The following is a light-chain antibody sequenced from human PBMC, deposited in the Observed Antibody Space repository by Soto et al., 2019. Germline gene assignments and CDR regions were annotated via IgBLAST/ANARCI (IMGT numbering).Light chain of an antibody. J-gene: IGLJ1*01. Sequence: QSVLTQPPSVSGSPGQSVTISCTGTSNDVGSYNRVSWYQQPPGTAPKLMIYEVSNRPSGVPDRFSGSKSDNTASLTISGLQAEDEADYYCSSYTTSTTYVFGTGTKVTVL. V-gene: IGLV2-18*02. CDR2: EVS. CDR3: SSYTTSTTYV. CDR1: SNDVGSYNR.